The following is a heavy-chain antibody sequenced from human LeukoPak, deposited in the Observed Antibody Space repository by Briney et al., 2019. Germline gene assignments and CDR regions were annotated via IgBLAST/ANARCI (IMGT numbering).Heavy chain of an antibody. CDR1: GFTFSRYS. J-gene: IGHJ6*03. D-gene: IGHD3-9*01. Sequence: PGESLRLSCAASGFTFSRYSMNWVRQAPGKGLEWVSSISSSSSYIYYADSVKGRFTISRDNSKNTLYLQMNSLRAEDTAVYYCAKSGLTGYHYMDVWGKGTTVTISS. CDR2: ISSSSSYI. CDR3: AKSGLTGYHYMDV. V-gene: IGHV3-21*04.